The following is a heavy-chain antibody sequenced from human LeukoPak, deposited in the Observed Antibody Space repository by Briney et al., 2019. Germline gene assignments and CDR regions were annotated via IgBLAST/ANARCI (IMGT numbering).Heavy chain of an antibody. CDR2: INPNSGGT. Sequence: ASVKVSCKASGYTFTGYYMHWVRQAPGQGLEWMGWINPNSGGTNYAQKFLGRVTMTRDTSISTAYMELSRLRSDDTAVYYCARDYYGSGRSFDPWGQGTLVTVSS. J-gene: IGHJ5*02. D-gene: IGHD3-10*01. CDR3: ARDYYGSGRSFDP. V-gene: IGHV1-2*02. CDR1: GYTFTGYY.